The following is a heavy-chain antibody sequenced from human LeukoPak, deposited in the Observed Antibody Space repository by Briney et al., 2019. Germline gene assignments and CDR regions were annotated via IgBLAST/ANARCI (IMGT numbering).Heavy chain of an antibody. V-gene: IGHV4-59*01. CDR2: IYYSGTT. D-gene: IGHD3-22*01. CDR1: GGSISSYY. Sequence: PSETLSLTCTVSGGSISSYYWSWIRQPPGKGLEWIGYIYYSGTTNYNPSLKSRVTISVDTSKNQFSLKLSSVTAADTAVYYCARTEDYYDSSGYYYGMDVWGQGTTVTVSS. CDR3: ARTEDYYDSSGYYYGMDV. J-gene: IGHJ6*02.